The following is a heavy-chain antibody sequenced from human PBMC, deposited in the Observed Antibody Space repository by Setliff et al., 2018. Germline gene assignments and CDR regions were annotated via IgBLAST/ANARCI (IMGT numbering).Heavy chain of an antibody. V-gene: IGHV1-69*13. CDR2: IIPIFGTA. Sequence: GASVKVSCKASGGPLNSYSFSWVRQAPGQGLEWLGGIIPIFGTATYAQKFQGRVTITADESTSTAYMVLSSLRPEDTAVYYCASHDGSYVTESDLPTDYWGQGTLVTVSS. CDR1: GGPLNSYS. D-gene: IGHD1-26*01. J-gene: IGHJ4*02. CDR3: ASHDGSYVTESDLPTDY.